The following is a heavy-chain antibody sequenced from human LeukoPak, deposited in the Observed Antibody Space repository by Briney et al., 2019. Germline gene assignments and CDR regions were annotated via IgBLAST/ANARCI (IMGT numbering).Heavy chain of an antibody. Sequence: GASVKVSCKASDYTFTSYGITWVRQAPGQGLEWMGWINAYNGNTNYAQKLQGRVTMTTDTSTSTAYMELRSLRSDDTAVYYCARHYGSGSYNWFDPWGQGTLVTVSS. CDR3: ARHYGSGSYNWFDP. D-gene: IGHD3-10*01. CDR1: DYTFTSYG. CDR2: INAYNGNT. J-gene: IGHJ5*02. V-gene: IGHV1-18*01.